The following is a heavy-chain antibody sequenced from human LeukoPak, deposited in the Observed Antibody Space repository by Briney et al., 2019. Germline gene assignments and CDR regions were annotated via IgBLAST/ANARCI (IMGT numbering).Heavy chain of an antibody. CDR1: GVSMNNYY. J-gene: IGHJ3*02. D-gene: IGHD5-18*01. V-gene: IGHV4-59*08. Sequence: SETLSLTCIVSGVSMNNYYWSWIRQTPGKGLEWIAYSHNNGESRYNPSLKSRITISVYTSKSEFTLKLSSVTAAGTAIYYCVRQPGSTAAFDTWGQGTMVTVS. CDR2: SHNNGES. CDR3: VRQPGSTAAFDT.